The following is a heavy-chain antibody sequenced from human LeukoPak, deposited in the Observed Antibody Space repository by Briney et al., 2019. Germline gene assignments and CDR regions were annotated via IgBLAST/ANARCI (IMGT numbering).Heavy chain of an antibody. V-gene: IGHV3-23*01. J-gene: IGHJ6*02. Sequence: GGSLRLSCAASGFTFSSYSMNWVRQAPGKGLEWVSAISDSGGSTYYAASVKGRFTISRDNSKNMLSLQMNSLRAEDTATYYCAKAGRAPTDFWSDYYTYYYAMDVWGQGTTVTVSS. D-gene: IGHD3-3*01. CDR1: GFTFSSYS. CDR3: AKAGRAPTDFWSDYYTYYYAMDV. CDR2: ISDSGGST.